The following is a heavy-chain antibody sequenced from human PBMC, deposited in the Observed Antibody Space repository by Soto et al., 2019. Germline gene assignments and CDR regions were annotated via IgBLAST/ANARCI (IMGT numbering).Heavy chain of an antibody. CDR1: GFTFSNAW. D-gene: IGHD3-10*01. V-gene: IGHV3-15*07. CDR2: IKSKTDGGTA. CDR3: NTLSLLWFGESSPLP. Sequence: GGSLRLSCAASGFTFSNAWMNWVRQAPGKGLEWVGRIKSKTDGGTADYAAPVKGRFTISRDDSKNTLYLQMNSLKTEDTAVYYCNTLSLLWFGESSPLPWGQGTLVTVSS. J-gene: IGHJ5*02.